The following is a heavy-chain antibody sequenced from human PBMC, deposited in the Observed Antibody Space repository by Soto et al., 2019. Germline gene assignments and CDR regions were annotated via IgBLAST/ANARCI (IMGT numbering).Heavy chain of an antibody. Sequence: VNVDRKAFGYALTSYYVDWVSKDPKQGLEGMRIIHPSVGSTHYAQNFRGRVIMPVDTSTSTVYVGLSSLRSEDTAVYYCARDFVDNWNDVGAGAVYAFEIWGQGTMVTVSP. CDR3: ARDFVDNWNDVGAGAVYAFEI. J-gene: IGHJ3*02. CDR1: GYALTSYY. D-gene: IGHD1-20*01. V-gene: IGHV1-46*01. CDR2: IHPSVGST.